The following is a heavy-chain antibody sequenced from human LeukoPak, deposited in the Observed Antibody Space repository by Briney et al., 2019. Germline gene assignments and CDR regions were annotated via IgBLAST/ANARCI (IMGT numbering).Heavy chain of an antibody. CDR1: GYTFTCYY. CDR3: ARGPLGDHYYYYYMDV. J-gene: IGHJ6*03. D-gene: IGHD4-17*01. V-gene: IGHV1-69*06. CDR2: IIPIFGTA. Sequence: APVKVSCKASGYTFTCYYMHWVRQAPGQGLGWMGGIIPIFGTANYAQKFQGRVTITADKSTSTAYMELSSLRSEDTAVYYCARGPLGDHYYYYYMDVWGKGTTVTVSS.